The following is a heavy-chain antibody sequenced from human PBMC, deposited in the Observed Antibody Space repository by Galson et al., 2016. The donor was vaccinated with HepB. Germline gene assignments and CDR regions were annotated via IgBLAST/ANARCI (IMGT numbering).Heavy chain of an antibody. CDR2: ISSRGNTN. D-gene: IGHD3-3*01. CDR1: GFTFSSYE. V-gene: IGHV3-48*03. Sequence: SLRLSCAASGFTFSSYEMNWVRQAPGKGLEWVSYISSRGNTNYYADSVKGRFTISRDNAKNSLFLPMNSLRAEDAALYYCARAFRGSGGWGRPSDFWGQGTLVTVSS. J-gene: IGHJ4*02. CDR3: ARAFRGSGGWGRPSDF.